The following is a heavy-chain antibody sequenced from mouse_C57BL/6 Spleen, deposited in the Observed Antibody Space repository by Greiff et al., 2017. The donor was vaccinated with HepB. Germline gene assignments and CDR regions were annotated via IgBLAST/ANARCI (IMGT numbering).Heavy chain of an antibody. J-gene: IGHJ1*03. CDR1: GFSLTSYG. D-gene: IGHD1-1*01. V-gene: IGHV2-6-1*01. CDR2: IWSDGST. Sequence: VMLVESGPGLVAPSQSLSITCTVSGFSLTSYGVHWVRQPPGKGLEWLVVIWSDGSTTYNSALKSRLSISKDNSKSQVFLKMNSLQTDDTAMYYWARQGYGSSYDWYFDVWGTGTTVTVSS. CDR3: ARQGYGSSYDWYFDV.